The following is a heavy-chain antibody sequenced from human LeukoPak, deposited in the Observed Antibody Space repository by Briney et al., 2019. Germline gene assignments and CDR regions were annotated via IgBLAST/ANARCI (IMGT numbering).Heavy chain of an antibody. CDR1: GFTFSSYA. CDR2: ISGTGDDT. Sequence: GGSLRLSCAASGFTFSSYAMNWVRQSPGKGLEWVSAISGTGDDTRYTDSVKGRFTISRDNSKNTLYLQMNSLRVEDTAVYYCARSYTDWGQGTLVTVSS. CDR3: ARSYTD. D-gene: IGHD1-1*01. V-gene: IGHV3-23*01. J-gene: IGHJ4*02.